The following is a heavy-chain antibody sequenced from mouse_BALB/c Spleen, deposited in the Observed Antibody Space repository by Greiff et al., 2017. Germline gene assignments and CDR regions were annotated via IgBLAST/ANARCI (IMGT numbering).Heavy chain of an antibody. CDR3: ASHYGRRDWYFDV. J-gene: IGHJ1*01. CDR2: ISSGGSYT. V-gene: IGHV5-6*01. CDR1: GFPFSSYG. Sequence: EVQGVESGGDLVKPGGSLKLSCAASGFPFSSYGMSWVRQTPDKRLEWVATISSGGSYTYYPDSVKGRFTISRDNAKNTLYLQMSSLKSEDTAMYYCASHYGRRDWYFDVWGAGTTVTVSS. D-gene: IGHD1-1*01.